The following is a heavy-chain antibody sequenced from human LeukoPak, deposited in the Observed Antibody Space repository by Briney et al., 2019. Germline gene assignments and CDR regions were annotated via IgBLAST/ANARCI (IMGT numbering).Heavy chain of an antibody. J-gene: IGHJ4*02. CDR2: IYSGGRT. D-gene: IGHD3-16*02. V-gene: IGHV3-53*01. Sequence: PGGSLRLSCAASGFTISNNYINWVRQAPGKGLEWVSIIYSGGRTYYADSVKGRFTISRDNSKNTLYLQMNNLRAEGTAVYYCARDRGFGELSLAYWGQGTLVTVSS. CDR1: GFTISNNY. CDR3: ARDRGFGELSLAY.